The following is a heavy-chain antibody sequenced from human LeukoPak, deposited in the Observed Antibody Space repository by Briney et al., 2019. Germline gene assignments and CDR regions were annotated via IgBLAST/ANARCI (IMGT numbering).Heavy chain of an antibody. CDR3: ARAGYSSSINWFDP. CDR2: IYYSGST. D-gene: IGHD6-13*01. J-gene: IGHJ5*02. CDR1: GGSISSSNHS. Sequence: PSETLSLTCTVSGGSISSSNHSWGWIRQPPGKGLEWIGSIYYSGSTYYNPSLKSRVIVSVDTSRNQFSLKLNTVTAADTAVYYCARAGYSSSINWFDPWGQGTLVTVSS. V-gene: IGHV4-39*01.